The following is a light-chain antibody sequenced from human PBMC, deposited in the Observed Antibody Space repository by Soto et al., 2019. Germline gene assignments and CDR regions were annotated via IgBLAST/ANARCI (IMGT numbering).Light chain of an antibody. CDR1: SSNIGSRT. J-gene: IGLJ1*01. CDR3: AAWDDNMNGYV. Sequence: QSVLTQTPSASGTPGQRGTISCSGSSSNIGSRTVSWYQHLPGTAPKLLIYNNNQRPSGVPDRLPGSKSGTSASLAISRLQSEDEADYYCAAWDDNMNGYVFGTGTKVTVL. CDR2: NNN. V-gene: IGLV1-44*01.